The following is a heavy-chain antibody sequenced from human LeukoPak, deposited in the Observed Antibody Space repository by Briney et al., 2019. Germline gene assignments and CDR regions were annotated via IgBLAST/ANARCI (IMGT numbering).Heavy chain of an antibody. V-gene: IGHV3-74*01. J-gene: IGHJ4*02. CDR3: ARGGIYCSSTSCYRGFDY. Sequence: GGSLRLSCAASGFTFSSYWMHWVRQAPGKGLVWVSRINSDGSSTSYADSVKGRFTISRDNAKNTLYLQMNSLRAEDTAVYYCARGGIYCSSTSCYRGFDYWGQGTLVTVSS. CDR2: INSDGSST. D-gene: IGHD2-2*02. CDR1: GFTFSSYW.